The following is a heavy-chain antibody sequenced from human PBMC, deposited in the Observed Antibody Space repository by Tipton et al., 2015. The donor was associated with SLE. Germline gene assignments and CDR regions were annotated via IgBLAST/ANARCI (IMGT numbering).Heavy chain of an antibody. CDR3: ARGGGIRFLEWDYYYMDV. J-gene: IGHJ6*03. D-gene: IGHD3-3*01. V-gene: IGHV4-59*01. CDR2: IYYSGST. Sequence: TLSLTCTVSGGSISSYYWSWIRRPPGKGLEWIGYIYYSGSTNYNPSLKSRVTISVDTSKNQFSLKLSSVTAADTAVYYCARGGGIRFLEWDYYYMDVWGKGTTVTVSS. CDR1: GGSISSYY.